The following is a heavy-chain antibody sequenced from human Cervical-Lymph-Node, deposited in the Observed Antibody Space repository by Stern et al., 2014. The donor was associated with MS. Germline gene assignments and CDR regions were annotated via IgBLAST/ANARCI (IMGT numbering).Heavy chain of an antibody. Sequence: EVQLVESGGGVIQPGGSLRLSCTASGFTVSRDYMTWVRQAPGTGLEWVSLITNVGRTFYTDSVKGRFTIARDDSKNTVYLHMTSLRAEDTAMYYCARDTSSPERSDWWGQGTLVTVSS. CDR1: GFTVSRDY. CDR2: ITNVGRT. V-gene: IGHV3-53*01. CDR3: ARDTSSPERSDW. D-gene: IGHD1-1*01. J-gene: IGHJ4*02.